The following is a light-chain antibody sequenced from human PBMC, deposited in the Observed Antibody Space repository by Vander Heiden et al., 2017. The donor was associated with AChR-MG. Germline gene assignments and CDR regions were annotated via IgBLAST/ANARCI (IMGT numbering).Light chain of an antibody. CDR1: QSILHSNGYYY. CDR2: LCS. Sequence: TVTNQSSLPLPVIPGEPASTSCRSSQSILHSNGYYYLGWYLQKPGQSPQLLISLCSNQTSGVPDRFSGSGAGTDFTLKISRVEAEDVRVYYYMRALQTPITFGQGTRLEIK. J-gene: IGKJ5*01. CDR3: MRALQTPIT. V-gene: IGKV2-28*01.